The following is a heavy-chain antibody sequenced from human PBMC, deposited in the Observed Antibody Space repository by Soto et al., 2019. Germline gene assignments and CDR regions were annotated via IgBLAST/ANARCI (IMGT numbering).Heavy chain of an antibody. CDR3: ARENSGSGSCFDY. J-gene: IGHJ4*02. D-gene: IGHD3-10*01. CDR1: GYTFTSYG. V-gene: IGHV1-18*01. Sequence: ASVKVSCKASGYTFTSYGINWVRQAPGQGLEWMGWISAYNGNTHYAQKLQGRVTMTTDTSTSTAYMELRSLRSEDTAVYFCARENSGSGSCFDYWGQGTLVTVSS. CDR2: ISAYNGNT.